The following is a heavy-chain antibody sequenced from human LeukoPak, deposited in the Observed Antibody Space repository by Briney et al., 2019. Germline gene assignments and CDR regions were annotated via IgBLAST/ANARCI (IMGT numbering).Heavy chain of an antibody. D-gene: IGHD3-9*01. Sequence: ASVKVSCKASGYTFTSYGISWVRQAPGQGLEWMGWISAYNGNTNYAQKLQGRVTMTTDTSTSTAYMELRSLRSDDTAVYYCARDNRYFDWLSHNWFDPWAREPWSPSPQ. V-gene: IGHV1-18*01. CDR2: ISAYNGNT. CDR3: ARDNRYFDWLSHNWFDP. CDR1: GYTFTSYG. J-gene: IGHJ5*02.